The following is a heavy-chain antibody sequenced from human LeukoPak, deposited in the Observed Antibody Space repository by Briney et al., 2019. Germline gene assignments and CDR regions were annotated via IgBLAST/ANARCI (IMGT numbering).Heavy chain of an antibody. CDR2: INTSGGNT. J-gene: IGHJ4*02. D-gene: IGHD2/OR15-2a*01. CDR3: AKDYFFDY. CDR1: GFTFSSYA. Sequence: PGGSLRLSCAASGFTFSSYAMSWARQAPGKGLEWVSAINTSGGNTYYADSVKGRFTISRDNSKNTLYLQMNSLRAEDTAVYYCAKDYFFDYWGRGTLVTVSS. V-gene: IGHV3-23*01.